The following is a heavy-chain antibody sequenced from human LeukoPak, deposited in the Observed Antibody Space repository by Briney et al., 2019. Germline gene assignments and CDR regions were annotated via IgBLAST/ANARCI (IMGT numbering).Heavy chain of an antibody. CDR2: IIPMFGSP. Sequence: ASVKVSCEASGGTFSNYAISWVRQAPGHGLEWMGRIIPMFGSPNFAQKFQGRVTITADKSTSTAYMELSSLRSEDTAVYYCARGSSIAEVGGYFYYYGMDVWGQGTTVTVSS. V-gene: IGHV1-69*06. CDR1: GGTFSNYA. J-gene: IGHJ6*02. CDR3: ARGSSIAEVGGYFYYYGMDV. D-gene: IGHD6-13*01.